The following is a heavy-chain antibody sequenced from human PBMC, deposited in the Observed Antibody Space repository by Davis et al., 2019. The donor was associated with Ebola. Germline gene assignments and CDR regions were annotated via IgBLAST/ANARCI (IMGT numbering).Heavy chain of an antibody. J-gene: IGHJ6*02. CDR2: INPSGGST. V-gene: IGHV1-46*01. CDR1: GYTFTSYY. CDR3: ARGAGGYRYYYYYGMDV. D-gene: IGHD5-12*01. Sequence: ASVKVSCKASGYTFTSYYMHWVRQAPGQGLEWMGIINPSGGSTSYAQKFQGRVTMTRDTSTSTVYMELSRLRSEDTAVYYCARGAGGYRYYYYYGMDVWGQGTTVTVSS.